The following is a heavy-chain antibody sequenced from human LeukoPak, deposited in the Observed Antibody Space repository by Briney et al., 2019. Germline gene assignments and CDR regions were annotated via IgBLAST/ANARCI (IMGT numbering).Heavy chain of an antibody. D-gene: IGHD3-10*01. J-gene: IGHJ5*02. Sequence: SETLSLTCTVSGGSISSSSYYWGWIRQPPGKGLKWIGSIYYSGSTYYNPSLKSRVTISVDTSKNQFSLKLSSVTAADTAVYYCARVSRSGSYDWFDPWGQGTLVTVSS. CDR2: IYYSGST. CDR3: ARVSRSGSYDWFDP. CDR1: GGSISSSSYY. V-gene: IGHV4-39*01.